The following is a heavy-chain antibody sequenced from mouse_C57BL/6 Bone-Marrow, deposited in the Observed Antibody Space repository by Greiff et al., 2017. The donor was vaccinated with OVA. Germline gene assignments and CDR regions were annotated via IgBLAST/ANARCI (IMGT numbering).Heavy chain of an antibody. CDR2: ISNGGGST. CDR1: GFTFSDYY. D-gene: IGHD2-5*01. CDR3: ARRNYSNYDWYFDV. J-gene: IGHJ1*03. V-gene: IGHV5-12*01. Sequence: EVHLVESGGGLVQPGGSLKLSCAASGFTFSDYYMYWVRQTPEKRLEWVAYISNGGGSTYYPDTVKGRFTISRDNAKNTLYLQMSRLKSEDTAMYYCARRNYSNYDWYFDVWGTGTTVTVSS.